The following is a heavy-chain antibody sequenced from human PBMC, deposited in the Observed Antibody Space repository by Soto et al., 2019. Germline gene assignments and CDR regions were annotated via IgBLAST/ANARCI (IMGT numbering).Heavy chain of an antibody. Sequence: EVQLVESGGGLVRPGGSLRLSCAASGFTFSYYWMHWVSQAPGKGLVWVSRIHSDGSSTTYADFVKGRFIISRDNARNTVDLQMNSVRVEDTAVYYCERGDRGAFDLWGQGTVVTVSS. D-gene: IGHD1-26*01. V-gene: IGHV3-74*01. J-gene: IGHJ3*01. CDR3: ERGDRGAFDL. CDR1: GFTFSYYW. CDR2: IHSDGSST.